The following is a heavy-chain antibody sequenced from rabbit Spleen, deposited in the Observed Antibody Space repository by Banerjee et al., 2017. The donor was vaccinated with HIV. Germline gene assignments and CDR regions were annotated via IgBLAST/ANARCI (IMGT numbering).Heavy chain of an antibody. Sequence: QEQLVESGGGLVQPGASLTLTCTASGFSFSSGYDMCWVRQAPGKGLEWIGYIYSAIGYTYYASWAKGRFTISKTSSTTVTLQMTSLTVADTATYFCARVSETSGWGEDLWGPGTLVTVS. V-gene: IGHV1S45*01. CDR3: ARVSETSGWGEDL. CDR1: GFSFSSGYD. J-gene: IGHJ4*01. D-gene: IGHD4-1*01. CDR2: IYSAIGYT.